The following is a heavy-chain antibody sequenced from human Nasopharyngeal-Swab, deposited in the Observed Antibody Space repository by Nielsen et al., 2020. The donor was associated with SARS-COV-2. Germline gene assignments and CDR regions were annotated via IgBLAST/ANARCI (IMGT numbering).Heavy chain of an antibody. D-gene: IGHD5-24*01. Sequence: GESLNISCKASGYSFTSYWIGWVRQMPGTCLEWMGVIDSGDSDTRYSQSFPGQVTISADKSISTAYLQWSSLKASDTAMYYCARRVIEMATIDYWGQGTLVTVSS. V-gene: IGHV5-51*01. CDR1: GYSFTSYW. J-gene: IGHJ4*02. CDR3: ARRVIEMATIDY. CDR2: IDSGDSDT.